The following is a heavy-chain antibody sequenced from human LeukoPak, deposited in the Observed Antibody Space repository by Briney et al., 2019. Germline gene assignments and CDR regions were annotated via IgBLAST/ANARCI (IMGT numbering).Heavy chain of an antibody. CDR1: GFTFSSYA. J-gene: IGHJ6*03. CDR3: ARDGKLVAGYHYYYMDV. D-gene: IGHD2-15*01. CDR2: ISSDGGST. Sequence: GGSLRLSCAASGFTFSSYAMHWVRQAPGKGLEYLSAISSDGGSTYYANSVKGRFTISRDNSKNTLYLQMGSLRAEDMAVYYCARDGKLVAGYHYYYMDVWGRGTSVTVSS. V-gene: IGHV3-64*01.